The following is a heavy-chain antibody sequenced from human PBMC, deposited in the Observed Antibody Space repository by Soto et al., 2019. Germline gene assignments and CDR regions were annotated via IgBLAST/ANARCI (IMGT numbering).Heavy chain of an antibody. CDR3: AREREPRLSDH. J-gene: IGHJ4*02. D-gene: IGHD6-6*01. CDR1: GFTFKSFW. Sequence: EVQLVESGGGLVQPGGSLRLSCATSGFTFKSFWMNWVRQAQGKGLEWVATIKGDGSEKQYADAVKGRFNISRDNAKNLVYLQMDSLRAEDTALYYCAREREPRLSDHWGQGTLVTVSS. CDR2: IKGDGSEK. V-gene: IGHV3-7*03.